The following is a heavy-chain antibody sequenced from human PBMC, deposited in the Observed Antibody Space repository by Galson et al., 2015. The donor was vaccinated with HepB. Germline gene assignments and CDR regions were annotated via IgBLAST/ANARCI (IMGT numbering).Heavy chain of an antibody. D-gene: IGHD3-22*01. CDR1: GYSFTSYW. V-gene: IGHV5-51*01. J-gene: IGHJ4*02. CDR2: IYPGDSDT. Sequence: QSGAEVKKPGESLKISCKGSGYSFTSYWIGWVRQMPGKGPEWMGIIYPGDSDTRYSPSFQGQVTISADKSISTAYLQWSSLKASDTAMYYCARLPPNQDYYDSSGYYGGYSDYWVQGTLVPVSS. CDR3: ARLPPNQDYYDSSGYYGGYSDY.